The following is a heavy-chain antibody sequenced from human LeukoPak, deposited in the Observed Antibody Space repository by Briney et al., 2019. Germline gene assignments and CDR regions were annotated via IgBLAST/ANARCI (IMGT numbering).Heavy chain of an antibody. Sequence: GASVKVSCKASGYTFTSYDINWVRQATGQGLEWMGWMNPNSGGTNYAQKFQGWVTMTRDTSISTAYMELSRLRSDDTAVYYCARFACGGSCAGAGAFDIWGQGTMVTVSS. CDR3: ARFACGGSCAGAGAFDI. CDR1: GYTFTSYD. V-gene: IGHV1-2*04. CDR2: MNPNSGGT. J-gene: IGHJ3*02. D-gene: IGHD2-15*01.